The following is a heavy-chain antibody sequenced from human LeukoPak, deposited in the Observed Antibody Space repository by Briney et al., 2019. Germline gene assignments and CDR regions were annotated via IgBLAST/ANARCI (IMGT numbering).Heavy chain of an antibody. D-gene: IGHD6-19*01. CDR3: ARDQPGTYTLSST. V-gene: IGHV3-30-3*01. J-gene: IGHJ5*02. Sequence: QPGGSLRLSCAASGFTFSNYAMHWVRQAPGKGLEWVAFMSFDGSDKYYADSVKGRVTISRDNSKNTLYLQMNSLRFEDTAVYYCARDQPGTYTLSSTWGQGTLVTVSS. CDR2: MSFDGSDK. CDR1: GFTFSNYA.